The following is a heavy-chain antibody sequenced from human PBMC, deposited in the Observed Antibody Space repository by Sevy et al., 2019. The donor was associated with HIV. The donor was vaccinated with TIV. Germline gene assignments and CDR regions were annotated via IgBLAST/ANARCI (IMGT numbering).Heavy chain of an antibody. Sequence: GGSLRLSCAASGFIFSNHGMHWVRQAPGKGLEWVAAISYDGSYKNYGDSVKGRFTISRDNSKNTLYLQMDSLRAEDTAVFYCAKGPFGGNDFASWGQGTLVTVSS. V-gene: IGHV3-30*18. CDR3: AKGPFGGNDFAS. CDR1: GFIFSNHG. D-gene: IGHD2-15*01. J-gene: IGHJ4*02. CDR2: ISYDGSYK.